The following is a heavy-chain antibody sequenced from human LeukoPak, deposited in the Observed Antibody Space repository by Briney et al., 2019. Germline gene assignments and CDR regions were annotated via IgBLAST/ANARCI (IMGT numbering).Heavy chain of an antibody. D-gene: IGHD5-24*01. CDR3: AGEQFDGFDY. V-gene: IGHV3-33*01. Sequence: GRSLRLSCAASGLSFSSYGMHWVRQAPGKGLEWVAVIWFDGSDKYYADSVKGRFTISRDNSKNTLYLQMNSLRAEDTAVYYCAGEQFDGFDYWGQGTLVTVSS. CDR2: IWFDGSDK. J-gene: IGHJ4*02. CDR1: GLSFSSYG.